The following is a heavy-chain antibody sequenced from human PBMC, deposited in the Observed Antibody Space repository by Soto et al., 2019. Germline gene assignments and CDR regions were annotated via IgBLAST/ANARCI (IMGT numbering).Heavy chain of an antibody. V-gene: IGHV3-23*01. CDR1: GFTFSSYA. Sequence: GGSLRLSCAASGFTFSSYAMSWVRQAPGKGLEWVSAISGSGGSTYYADSVKGRFTISRDNSKNTLYLQMNSLRAEDTAVYYCAKDPSFDFWSGYDAFDIWGQGTMVTVSS. CDR3: AKDPSFDFWSGYDAFDI. CDR2: ISGSGGST. J-gene: IGHJ3*02. D-gene: IGHD3-3*01.